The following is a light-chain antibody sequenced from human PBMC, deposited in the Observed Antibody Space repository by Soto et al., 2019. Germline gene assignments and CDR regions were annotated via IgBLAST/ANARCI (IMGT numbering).Light chain of an antibody. CDR3: QQRSNWPPYT. J-gene: IGKJ2*01. Sequence: EIVLTQSPATLSLSPGERATLSCRASQSVSSYLAWYRQKPGQAPRLLIYDASNRATGIPARFSGSGSGTDFTLTISSLEPEDSAVFYCQQRSNWPPYTFGQGTKLEIK. CDR1: QSVSSY. CDR2: DAS. V-gene: IGKV3-11*01.